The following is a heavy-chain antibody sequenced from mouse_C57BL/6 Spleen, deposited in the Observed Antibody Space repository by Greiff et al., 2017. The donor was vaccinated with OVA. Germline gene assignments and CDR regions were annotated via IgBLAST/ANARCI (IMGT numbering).Heavy chain of an antibody. V-gene: IGHV1-64*01. CDR2: IHPNSGST. CDR3: ARRVGGYYPHFDD. CDR1: GYTFTSYW. D-gene: IGHD2-3*01. J-gene: IGHJ2*01. Sequence: QVQLQQPGAELVKPGASVKLSCKASGYTFTSYWMHWVKQRPGQGLEWIGMIHPNSGSTNYNEKFKSKATLTVDKSSSTAYMQLSSLTSEDSAVYYCARRVGGYYPHFDDWGQGTTLTVSS.